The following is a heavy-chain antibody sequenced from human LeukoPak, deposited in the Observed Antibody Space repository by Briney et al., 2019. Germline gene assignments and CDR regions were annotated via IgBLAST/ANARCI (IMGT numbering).Heavy chain of an antibody. J-gene: IGHJ4*02. CDR3: ARRAGEYSHPYDY. D-gene: IGHD4-17*01. Sequence: GGSLRLSCTVSGFTVSSNSMSWVRQAPGEGLEWVSFIYSGGNTHYSDSVKGRFTISRDNSKNTLYLQMNTLRAEYTAVYYCARRAGEYSHPYDYGGQGTLVTVSS. CDR2: IYSGGNT. V-gene: IGHV3-53*01. CDR1: GFTVSSNS.